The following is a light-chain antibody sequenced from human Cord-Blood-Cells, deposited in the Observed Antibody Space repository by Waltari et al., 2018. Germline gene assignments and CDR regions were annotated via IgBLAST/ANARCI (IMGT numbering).Light chain of an antibody. J-gene: IGKJ4*01. CDR3: QQYNNWPPLT. V-gene: IGKV3D-15*01. Sequence: EIVMTQSPATLSVSPGDRATLSCRASQSVSSNLAWYQQKPGQAPRPLLYGASIRATGIPARFSGSGSGTEFTLTISSLQSEDFAVYYCQQYNNWPPLTFGGGTKVEIK. CDR1: QSVSSN. CDR2: GAS.